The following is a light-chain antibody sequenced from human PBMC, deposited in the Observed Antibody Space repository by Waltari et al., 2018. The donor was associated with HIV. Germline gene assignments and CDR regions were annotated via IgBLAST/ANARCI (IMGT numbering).Light chain of an antibody. CDR2: DVY. J-gene: IGLJ1*01. CDR1: TSDVGSYNY. CDR3: CAYAAGHVSYV. V-gene: IGLV2-11*01. Sequence: QSALTQPPSVSGSPGQSVTISCTGSTSDVGSYNYVSWYQQYPGKAPKLIIFDVYQRPSGVPVRFSGSRSGNTASLTISVLQTEDEADYFCCAYAAGHVSYVFGTGT.